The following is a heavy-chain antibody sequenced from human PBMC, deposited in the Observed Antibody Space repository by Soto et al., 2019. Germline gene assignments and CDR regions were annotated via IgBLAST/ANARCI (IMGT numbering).Heavy chain of an antibody. J-gene: IGHJ4*02. CDR1: GGSISNYY. CDR3: ARHVLWLRLMEFDY. CDR2: VYYSGST. D-gene: IGHD5-12*01. Sequence: PSETLSLTCIVSGGSISNYYWSWIRQPPGKGLEWIGHVYYSGSTTYNPSLQSRVTISVDTSKNQFSLKLSSVTAADTAVYYCARHVLWLRLMEFDYWGQGTLVTVSS. V-gene: IGHV4-59*08.